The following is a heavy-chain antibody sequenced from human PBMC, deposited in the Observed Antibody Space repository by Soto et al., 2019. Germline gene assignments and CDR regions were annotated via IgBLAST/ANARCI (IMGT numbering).Heavy chain of an antibody. D-gene: IGHD2-2*01. CDR1: GGSFSGYY. CDR3: ARGYCSSTSCYYYYYYYMDV. V-gene: IGHV4-34*01. CDR2: INHRGST. J-gene: IGHJ6*03. Sequence: QVQLQQWGAGLLKPSETLSLTCAVYGGSFSGYYWSWIRQPPGKGLEWIGEINHRGSTNYNPSLKRRVTISVDTSKNQFSLKLSSVTAADTAVYYCARGYCSSTSCYYYYYYYMDVWGKGTTVTVSS.